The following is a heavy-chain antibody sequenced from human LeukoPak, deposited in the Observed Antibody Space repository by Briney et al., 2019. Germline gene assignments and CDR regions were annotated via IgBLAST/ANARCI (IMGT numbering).Heavy chain of an antibody. CDR3: ARGRPLRYYYDSSGYLGDY. J-gene: IGHJ4*02. V-gene: IGHV4-61*01. CDR2: IYYSGST. Sequence: SETLSLTCTVSGGSVNSDSDYWTWIRQPPGKGLEWIGYIYYSGSTNYNPSLTSRVTISVDTSKNQFSLNLSSVTAADTAVYYCARGRPLRYYYDSSGYLGDYWGQGTLVTVSS. D-gene: IGHD3-22*01. CDR1: GGSVNSDSDY.